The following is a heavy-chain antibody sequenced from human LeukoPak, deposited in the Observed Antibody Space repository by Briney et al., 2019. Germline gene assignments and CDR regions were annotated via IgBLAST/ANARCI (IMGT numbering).Heavy chain of an antibody. CDR1: GFTFSSYG. CDR3: AKEIRPEYSSSWYPTWVGWFDP. CDR2: IRYDGSNK. D-gene: IGHD6-13*01. V-gene: IGHV3-30*02. J-gene: IGHJ5*02. Sequence: QTGGSLRLSCAASGFTFSSYGMHWVRQAPGKGLEWVAFIRYDGSNKYYADSVKGRFTISRDNSKNTLYLQMNSLRAEDTAVYHCAKEIRPEYSSSWYPTWVGWFDPWGQGTLVTVSS.